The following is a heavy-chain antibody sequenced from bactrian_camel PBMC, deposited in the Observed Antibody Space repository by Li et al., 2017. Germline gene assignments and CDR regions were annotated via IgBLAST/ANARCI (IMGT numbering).Heavy chain of an antibody. CDR1: GYTWDGYC. J-gene: IGHJ4*01. D-gene: IGHD5*01. Sequence: HVQLVESGGGSVQSGGSLRLSCVASGYTWDGYCMGWRRQAPGEEREEVARIDNDGTTKYADSVQGRFAISQDNALNTMYLQMNSLKPEDTAKYTRAAGEEGTGWDFAYWGQGTQVTVS. CDR2: IDNDGTT. CDR3: AAGEEGTGWDFAY. V-gene: IGHV3S9*01.